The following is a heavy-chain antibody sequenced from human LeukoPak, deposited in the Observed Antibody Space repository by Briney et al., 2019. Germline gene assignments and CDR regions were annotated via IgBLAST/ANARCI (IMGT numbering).Heavy chain of an antibody. CDR1: GFTFSNAW. CDR3: ARDYDGVRDHW. D-gene: IGHD2-8*01. Sequence: GGSLRLSCAASGFTFSNAWMSWVRQAPGKGLEWLANIKEDGSEKYYADSVKGRFTISRDNAKNSLFLQMSYLRAEDSAVYYCARDYDGVRDHWWGQGTLVTVSS. V-gene: IGHV3-7*04. CDR2: IKEDGSEK. J-gene: IGHJ4*02.